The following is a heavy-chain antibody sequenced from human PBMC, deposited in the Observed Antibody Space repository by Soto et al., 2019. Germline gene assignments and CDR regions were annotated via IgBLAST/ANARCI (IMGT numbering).Heavy chain of an antibody. Sequence: QLQLQESGSGLVKPSQTLSLTCAVSGGSISSGGYSWRWIRQPPGKGLEWIGYIFPSGSTYYNPSLQNRVNISLDNSKHQFFLRVTSVTDADTAVYYCAREGGSGSPAWYFDLWGRGTMVTVSS. CDR1: GGSISSGGYS. CDR3: AREGGSGSPAWYFDL. J-gene: IGHJ2*01. V-gene: IGHV4-30-2*01. D-gene: IGHD1-26*01. CDR2: IFPSGST.